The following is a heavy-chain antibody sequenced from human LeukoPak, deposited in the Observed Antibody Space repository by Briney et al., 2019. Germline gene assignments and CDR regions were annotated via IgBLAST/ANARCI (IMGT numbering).Heavy chain of an antibody. J-gene: IGHJ4*02. D-gene: IGHD3-22*01. Sequence: GGSLRLSCAASGFTFSSYAMSWVRQAPGKGLEWVSAISGSGGSTYYADSVKGRFTISRDNSKNTLDLQMNSLRAEDTAVYYCAKDVVVDYYYDSSGYFSHWAQGTLVTVSS. V-gene: IGHV3-23*01. CDR2: ISGSGGST. CDR3: AKDVVVDYYYDSSGYFSH. CDR1: GFTFSSYA.